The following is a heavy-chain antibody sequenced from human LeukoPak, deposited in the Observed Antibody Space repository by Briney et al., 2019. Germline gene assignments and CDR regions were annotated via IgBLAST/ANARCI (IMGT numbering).Heavy chain of an antibody. V-gene: IGHV4-39*06. CDR2: IYYSGST. CDR3: ARGPRWLQDYFNY. J-gene: IGHJ4*02. D-gene: IGHD5-24*01. Sequence: PSETLSLTCTVSGGSISGSTYYWGWIRQPPGKGLEWIGSIYYSGSTYYNPSLKSRVTISVDTSKNQFTLKLSSVTAADTAVYYCARGPRWLQDYFNYWGQGTLVTVSS. CDR1: GGSISGSTYY.